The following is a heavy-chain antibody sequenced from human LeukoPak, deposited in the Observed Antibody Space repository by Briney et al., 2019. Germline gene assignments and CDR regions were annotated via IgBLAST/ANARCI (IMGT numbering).Heavy chain of an antibody. CDR1: GFTFSSYW. CDR3: ARALYYYGSGSYYKGSGYAFDI. CDR2: IKQDGSEK. J-gene: IGHJ3*02. D-gene: IGHD3-10*01. V-gene: IGHV3-7*01. Sequence: GGSPRLSCAASGFTFSSYWMSWVRQAPGKGLEWVANIKQDGSEKYYVDSVKGRFTISRDNAKNSLYLQMNSLRAEDTAVYYCARALYYYGSGSYYKGSGYAFDIWGQGTMVTVSS.